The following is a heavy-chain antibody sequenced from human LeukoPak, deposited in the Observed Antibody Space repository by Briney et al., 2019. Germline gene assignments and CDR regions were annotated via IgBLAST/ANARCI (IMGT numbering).Heavy chain of an antibody. Sequence: ASVKVSCKASGYTFTSYDINWVRQAPGQGLEWLGVINPSDGITTYAQKFQGRVTVTRDTSTSIDYMELSSLRSEDTAIYYCARDFGYVYWGQGTLVTVSS. CDR1: GYTFTSYD. D-gene: IGHD3-10*01. V-gene: IGHV1-46*01. CDR2: INPSDGIT. J-gene: IGHJ4*02. CDR3: ARDFGYVY.